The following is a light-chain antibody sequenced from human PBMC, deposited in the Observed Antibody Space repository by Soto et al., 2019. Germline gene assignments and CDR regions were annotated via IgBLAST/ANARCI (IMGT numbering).Light chain of an antibody. CDR3: SSFAGSNNFVI. CDR1: SSDVGAYNY. Sequence: QSALTQPPSASGSPGQSVTISCTGTSSDVGAYNYVSWYQQHPGKAPKLMIYEVSKRPSGVPDCFSGSKSGNTASLTVSGLQAEDEADYSCSSFAGSNNFVIFGGGTKLTVL. V-gene: IGLV2-8*01. CDR2: EVS. J-gene: IGLJ2*01.